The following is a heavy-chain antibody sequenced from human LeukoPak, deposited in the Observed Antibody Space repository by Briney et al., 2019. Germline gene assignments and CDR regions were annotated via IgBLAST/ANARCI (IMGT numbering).Heavy chain of an antibody. CDR3: ARTNGRSSPLDN. Sequence: GESLKISCKGSGYRFTNYWIGWVRQMPGKGLEWMGIIYPDDSNTRYSPSFQGQVTISADKSISTAYLQWSSLKTSDTAIYYCARTNGRSSPLDNWGQGTLVTVSS. J-gene: IGHJ4*02. CDR2: IYPDDSNT. D-gene: IGHD4-23*01. CDR1: GYRFTNYW. V-gene: IGHV5-51*01.